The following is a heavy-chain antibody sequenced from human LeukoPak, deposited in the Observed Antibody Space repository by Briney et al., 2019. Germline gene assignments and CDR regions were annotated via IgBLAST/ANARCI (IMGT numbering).Heavy chain of an antibody. CDR3: AKGLRYFDWSLDY. V-gene: IGHV3-30*04. Sequence: GGSLRLSCAASGFTFSSYAMHWVRQAPGKGLEWVAVISYDGSNKYYADSVKGRFTISRDNSKNTLYLQMNSLRAEDTAVYYCAKGLRYFDWSLDYWGQGTLVTVSS. D-gene: IGHD3-9*01. CDR2: ISYDGSNK. J-gene: IGHJ4*02. CDR1: GFTFSSYA.